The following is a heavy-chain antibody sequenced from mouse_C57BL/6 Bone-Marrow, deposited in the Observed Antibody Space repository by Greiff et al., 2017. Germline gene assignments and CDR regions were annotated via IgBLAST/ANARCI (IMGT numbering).Heavy chain of an antibody. J-gene: IGHJ1*03. CDR2: INPNNGGT. V-gene: IGHV1-18*01. D-gene: IGHD4-1*01. Sequence: VQLQQSGPELVKPGASVMIPCKASGYTFTDYNLDWVKQSHGKSLEWIGDINPNNGGTIYNQKFKGKATLTVDKSSSTAYMELRSLTSEDTAVYYCAREKLTGTFYWYFDVWGTGTTVTVSS. CDR3: AREKLTGTFYWYFDV. CDR1: GYTFTDYN.